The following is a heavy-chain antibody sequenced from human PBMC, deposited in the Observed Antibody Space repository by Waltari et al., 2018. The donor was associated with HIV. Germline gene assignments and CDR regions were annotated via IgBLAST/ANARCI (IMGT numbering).Heavy chain of an antibody. CDR3: ARGGVDHAFDI. D-gene: IGHD2-8*02. Sequence: EVQLVESGGGLLQPGGSLKLSCAASGFLFSDYWMHWVRQAPGKGLVWVSRLHSDGTSAIYADSLKGRLTVSRDNAKSTLYLQLSSLRTEDTAVYYCARGGVDHAFDIWGQGTMVTVSS. V-gene: IGHV3-74*01. CDR2: LHSDGTSA. CDR1: GFLFSDYW. J-gene: IGHJ3*02.